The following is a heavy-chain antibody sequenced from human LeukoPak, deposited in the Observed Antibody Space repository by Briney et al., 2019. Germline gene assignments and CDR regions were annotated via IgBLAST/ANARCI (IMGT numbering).Heavy chain of an antibody. CDR2: SYNSGST. Sequence: SETLSLTCTVSGGSISSYYWSWIRQPPGKGLECIGYSYNSGSTNYNPSLKSRVSISVDTSKNQFSLKLSSVTAADTAVYYCARVFCSGGSCYAGLNRFDPWGQGTLVTVSS. J-gene: IGHJ5*02. V-gene: IGHV4-59*12. CDR1: GGSISSYY. D-gene: IGHD2-15*01. CDR3: ARVFCSGGSCYAGLNRFDP.